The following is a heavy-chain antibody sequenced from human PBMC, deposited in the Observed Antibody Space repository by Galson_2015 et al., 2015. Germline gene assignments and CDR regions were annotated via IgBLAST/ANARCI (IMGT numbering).Heavy chain of an antibody. CDR1: GFTFSSYG. CDR2: ISNDGSNK. J-gene: IGHJ2*01. D-gene: IGHD2-2*03. V-gene: IGHV3-30*18. CDR3: PKDGYCSSTSCYGYFDL. Sequence: SLRLSCAASGFTFSSYGMHWVRQAPGKGLEWVALISNDGSNKYYADSAKGRFIISRDNSKNTLYLQMNSLRAEDTAVYYCPKDGYCSSTSCYGYFDLWGRGTLVTVSS.